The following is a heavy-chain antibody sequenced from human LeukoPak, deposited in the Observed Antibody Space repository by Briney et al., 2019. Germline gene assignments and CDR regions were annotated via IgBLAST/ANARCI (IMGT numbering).Heavy chain of an antibody. V-gene: IGHV3-73*01. CDR2: IRSKANSYAT. CDR1: GFTFSGSA. CDR3: TRHGNYYDSSGIDY. Sequence: GGSLRLSCAASGFTFSGSAMHWVRQASGKGLEWVGRIRSKANSYATAYAASVKGRFTISRDDSKNTAYLQMNSLKTEDTAVYYCTRHGNYYDSSGIDYWGQGTLSPSPQ. J-gene: IGHJ4*02. D-gene: IGHD3-22*01.